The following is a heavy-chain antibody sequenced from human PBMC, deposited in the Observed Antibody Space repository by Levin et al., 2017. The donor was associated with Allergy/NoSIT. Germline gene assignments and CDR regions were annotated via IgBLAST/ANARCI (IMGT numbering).Heavy chain of an antibody. CDR3: ATGYSTSYYSFVY. Sequence: LSLTCAVSGFTFRSNGMTWVRQAPGKGLEWVSSISRSGSRTYYADSVKGRFTISRDNSRNTLSLQMNSLRAEDTAVYHCATGYSTSYYSFVYWGQGTLVTVSS. D-gene: IGHD2-2*01. V-gene: IGHV3-23*01. CDR2: ISRSGSRT. J-gene: IGHJ4*02. CDR1: GFTFRSNG.